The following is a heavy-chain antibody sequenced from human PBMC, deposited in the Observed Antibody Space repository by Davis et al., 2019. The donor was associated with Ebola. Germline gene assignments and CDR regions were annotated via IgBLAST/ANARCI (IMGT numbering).Heavy chain of an antibody. CDR2: ISTGSGVI. V-gene: IGHV3-48*02. Sequence: GGSLRLSCAASGFTFSSYGMHWVRQAPGKGLEWVSYISTGSGVIHYGDSVRGRFTVSRDNAKNSLYLQLNTLGDGDTAVYYCATENAGYCNTPTCRGETNLDYWGQGTLVTVSS. D-gene: IGHD2/OR15-2a*01. CDR1: GFTFSSYG. CDR3: ATENAGYCNTPTCRGETNLDY. J-gene: IGHJ4*02.